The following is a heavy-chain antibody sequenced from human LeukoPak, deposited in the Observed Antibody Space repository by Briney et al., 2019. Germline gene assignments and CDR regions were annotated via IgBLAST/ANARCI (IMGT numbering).Heavy chain of an antibody. D-gene: IGHD3-9*01. Sequence: APVKVSCKASGYTFTGYYMHWVRQAPGQGLEWMGWINPNSGGTNYAQKFQGWVTMTRDTSISTAYMELSRLRSDNTAVYYCARAGRPPVMYDILTGPSPLDYWGQGTLVTVSS. CDR3: ARAGRPPVMYDILTGPSPLDY. V-gene: IGHV1-2*04. CDR2: INPNSGGT. J-gene: IGHJ4*02. CDR1: GYTFTGYY.